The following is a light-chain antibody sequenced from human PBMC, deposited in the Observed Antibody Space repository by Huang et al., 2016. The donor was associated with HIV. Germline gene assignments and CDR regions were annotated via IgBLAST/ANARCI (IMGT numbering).Light chain of an antibody. CDR2: DAS. CDR3: QQYRSYPYT. CDR1: QHISTW. Sequence: DIQMTQSTSTLSASVGDRVTITCRASQHISTWLAWYPQKPGRAPKLLSYDASSLESGVPSRFSGSGSGTEFSLTISSLQPNNFATYFCQQYRSYPYTFGQGTKLEIK. J-gene: IGKJ2*01. V-gene: IGKV1-5*01.